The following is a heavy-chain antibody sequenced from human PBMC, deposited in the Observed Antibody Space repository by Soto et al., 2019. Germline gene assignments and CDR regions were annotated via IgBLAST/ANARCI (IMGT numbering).Heavy chain of an antibody. V-gene: IGHV3-30-3*01. J-gene: IGHJ2*01. CDR2: ISYDGSNK. CDR3: ARDLGGSYNRGGWYFDL. Sequence: QVQLVESGGGVVQPGRSLRLSCAASGFTFSSYAMHWDRQAPGKGLEWVAVISYDGSNKYYADSVKGRFTISRDNSKKTLYLQMNSLRAEDTAVYYCARDLGGSYNRGGWYFDLWGRGPLVTVSS. CDR1: GFTFSSYA. D-gene: IGHD1-26*01.